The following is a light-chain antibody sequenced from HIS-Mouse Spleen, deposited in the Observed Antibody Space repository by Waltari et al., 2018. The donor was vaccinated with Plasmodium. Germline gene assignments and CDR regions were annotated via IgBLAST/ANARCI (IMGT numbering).Light chain of an antibody. V-gene: IGLV1-44*01. J-gene: IGLJ3*02. CDR3: AAWDDSLNGV. CDR2: SNN. CDR1: RPNRVSIT. Sequence: QSVLPPPPSASGTPGPPVTSPCSGTRPNRVSITGNWYQQLPGTAPKLLIQSNNQRPAGVPDRFSGSKSGTSASLAISGLQSEDEADYYCAAWDDSLNGVFGGGTKLTVL.